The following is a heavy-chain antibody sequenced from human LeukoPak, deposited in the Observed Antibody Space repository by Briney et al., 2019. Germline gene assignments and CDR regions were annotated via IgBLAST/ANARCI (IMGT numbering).Heavy chain of an antibody. V-gene: IGHV4-59*12. CDR1: GGSFSSYY. CDR3: ARGRTGYQLLPTKKDYSYYYMDV. CDR2: IYYSGST. J-gene: IGHJ6*03. D-gene: IGHD2-2*01. Sequence: PSETLSLTCALSGGSFSSYYWSWIRQPPGKGLEWIGYIYYSGSTNYNPSLKSRVTISVDTSKNQFSLKLSSVTAADTAVFYCARGRTGYQLLPTKKDYSYYYMDVWGKGTTVTVSS.